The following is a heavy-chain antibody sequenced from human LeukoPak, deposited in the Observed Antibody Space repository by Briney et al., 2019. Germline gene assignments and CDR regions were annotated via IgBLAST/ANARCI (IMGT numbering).Heavy chain of an antibody. CDR2: IKQDGSVE. J-gene: IGHJ4*02. CDR1: LFALRRDL. Sequence: GRSLRLSRAASLFALRRDLMSWVRRAPGHGLEGVGDIKQDGSVEDSVDSVKGRFTISRDNAKNSLYLPLSSLRAEDTAVYYCGGPYGGSSKSVFDYWGQGTLVTVSS. CDR3: GGPYGGSSKSVFDY. D-gene: IGHD2-15*01. V-gene: IGHV3-7*04.